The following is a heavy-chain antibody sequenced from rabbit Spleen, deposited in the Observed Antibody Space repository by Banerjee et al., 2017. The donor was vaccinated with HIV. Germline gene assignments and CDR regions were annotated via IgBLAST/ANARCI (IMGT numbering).Heavy chain of an antibody. CDR3: ARDLAGAVGWNFDL. Sequence: QEQLEESGGGLVQPEGSLTLTCKASGFDFSSSYWICWVRQAPGKGLEWIACIYTGSGSTYYATWATGRFTISKTSSTTVTLQMTSLTAADTATYFCARDLAGAVGWNFDLWGQGTLVTVS. CDR2: IYTGSGST. CDR1: GFDFSSSYW. D-gene: IGHD4-1*01. V-gene: IGHV1S45*01. J-gene: IGHJ4*01.